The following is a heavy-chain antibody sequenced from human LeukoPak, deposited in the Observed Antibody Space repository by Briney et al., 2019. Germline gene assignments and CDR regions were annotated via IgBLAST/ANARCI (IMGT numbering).Heavy chain of an antibody. V-gene: IGHV3-23*01. D-gene: IGHD6-6*01. CDR3: AKDSRIAARPLCFDY. Sequence: ETLSLTCAVYGGSFSGYYWSWIRQPPGKGLEWVSAISGSGGSTYYADSVKGRFTISRDNSKNTLYLQMNSLRAEDTAVYYCAKDSRIAARPLCFDYWGQGTLVTVSS. J-gene: IGHJ4*02. CDR1: GGSFSGYY. CDR2: ISGSGGST.